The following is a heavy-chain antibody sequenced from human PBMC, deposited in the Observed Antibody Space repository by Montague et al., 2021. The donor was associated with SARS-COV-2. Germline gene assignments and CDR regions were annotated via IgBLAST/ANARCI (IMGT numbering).Heavy chain of an antibody. CDR3: ARDIRIPMLIVIQGYGMDV. Sequence: SETLSLICTVSGGSTSSSSSYWGWIRQPPGMGLEWIGSIYYSGSTYYNPSLKSRITISVDTSKNQFSLRLTSVTAADTAVYYCARDIRIPMLIVIQGYGMDVWGQGTTVTVSS. D-gene: IGHD3-22*01. V-gene: IGHV4-39*07. CDR2: IYYSGST. J-gene: IGHJ6*02. CDR1: GGSTSSSSSY.